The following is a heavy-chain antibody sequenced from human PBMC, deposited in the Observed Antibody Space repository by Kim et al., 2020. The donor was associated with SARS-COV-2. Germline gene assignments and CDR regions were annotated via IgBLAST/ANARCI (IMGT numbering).Heavy chain of an antibody. D-gene: IGHD4-17*01. Sequence: NPPLTSRVTISVDTSKNQFSLKLSSVTAADTAVYYCARLFNDYGDYILEYWGQGTLVTVSS. V-gene: IGHV4-39*01. CDR3: ARLFNDYGDYILEY. J-gene: IGHJ4*02.